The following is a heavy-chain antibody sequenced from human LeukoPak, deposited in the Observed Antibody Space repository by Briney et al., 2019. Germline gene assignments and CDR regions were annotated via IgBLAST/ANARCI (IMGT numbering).Heavy chain of an antibody. V-gene: IGHV1-2*02. Sequence: GASVKVACKASGYSFTDFFLHWVRQAPGQGLEWMGWINPNSGATNYAREFQGRVTMTRDTSITTASMELSRLTSDDTAVYYCAAIVGSTSYYYYGMDVWGQGTTVTVSS. CDR2: INPNSGAT. CDR3: AAIVGSTSYYYYGMDV. J-gene: IGHJ6*02. CDR1: GYSFTDFF. D-gene: IGHD1-26*01.